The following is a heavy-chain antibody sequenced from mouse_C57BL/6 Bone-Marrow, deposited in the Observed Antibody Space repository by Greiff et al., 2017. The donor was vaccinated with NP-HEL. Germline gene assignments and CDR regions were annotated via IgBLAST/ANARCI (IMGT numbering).Heavy chain of an antibody. CDR1: GFTFSSYA. CDR2: ISSGGDYI. D-gene: IGHD2-10*02. Sequence: EVQGVESGEGLVKPGGSLKLSCAASGFTFSSYAMSWVRQTPEKRLEWVAYISSGGDYIYYADTVKGRFPISRDNARNTLYLQMSSLKSEDTAMYYCTRYGNYDLYAMDYWGQGTSVTVSS. J-gene: IGHJ4*01. V-gene: IGHV5-9-1*02. CDR3: TRYGNYDLYAMDY.